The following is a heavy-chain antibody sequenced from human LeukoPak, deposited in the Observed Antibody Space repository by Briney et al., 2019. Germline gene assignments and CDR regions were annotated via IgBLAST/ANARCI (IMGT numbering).Heavy chain of an antibody. Sequence: SETLSLTCTVSGVSISSYYWSWIRQPPGKGLEWIGYIYYSGSTNYNPSLKSRVTISVDTSKNQFSLKLSSVTAADTAVYYCARVATTRGYFDYWGQGTLVTVSS. CDR3: ARVATTRGYFDY. V-gene: IGHV4-59*01. CDR2: IYYSGST. J-gene: IGHJ4*02. CDR1: GVSISSYY. D-gene: IGHD5-12*01.